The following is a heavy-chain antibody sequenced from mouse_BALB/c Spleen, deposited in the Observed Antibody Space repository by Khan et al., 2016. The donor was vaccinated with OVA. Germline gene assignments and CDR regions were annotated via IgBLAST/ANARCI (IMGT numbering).Heavy chain of an antibody. D-gene: IGHD2-10*01. J-gene: IGHJ4*01. CDR2: MWSDGSA. CDR1: GFSLTNYG. CDR3: ARQPYYHYNVRDY. V-gene: IGHV2-6-1*01. Sequence: VQLQESGPGLVAPSQSLSITCTISGFSLTNYGVHWVRQPPGKGLEWLVLMWSDGSATYNSALKSRLAISMDNSKSQVFLKMHSLQTDDTAMYFCARQPYYHYNVRDYWGQGTSVTVSS.